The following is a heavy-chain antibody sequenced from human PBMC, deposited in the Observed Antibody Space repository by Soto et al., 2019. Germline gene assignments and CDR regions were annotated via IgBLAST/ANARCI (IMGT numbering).Heavy chain of an antibody. D-gene: IGHD5-18*01. V-gene: IGHV4-59*01. CDR2: IYYSGST. Sequence: SETLSLTYTVSGGSISSYYWSWIRQPPGKGLEWIGYIYYSGSTNYNPSLKSRVTISVDTSKNQFSLKLSSVTAADTAVYYCARLMIQLWPYYYYGMDVWGQGTTVTVSS. CDR1: GGSISSYY. CDR3: ARLMIQLWPYYYYGMDV. J-gene: IGHJ6*02.